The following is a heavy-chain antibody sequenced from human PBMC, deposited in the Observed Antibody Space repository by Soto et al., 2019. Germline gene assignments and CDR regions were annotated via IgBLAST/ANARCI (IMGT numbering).Heavy chain of an antibody. Sequence: QVQLQESGPGLVKPSQTLSLTCTVPGGSISSGGYYWSWIRQHPGKGPEWIGYVYYSGSTYYNPSLKSRVTISVDTSKNQFSLKLSSVTAADTAVYYCARTGYCSSSSGRPGGHVMDVWGQGTTLTVSS. CDR2: VYYSGST. J-gene: IGHJ6*02. CDR3: ARTGYCSSSSGRPGGHVMDV. D-gene: IGHD2-2*01. V-gene: IGHV4-31*03. CDR1: GGSISSGGYY.